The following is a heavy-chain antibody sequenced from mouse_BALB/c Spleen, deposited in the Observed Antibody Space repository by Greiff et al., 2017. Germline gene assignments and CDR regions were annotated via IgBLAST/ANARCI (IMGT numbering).Heavy chain of an antibody. Sequence: EVQVVESGGGLVKPGGSLKLSCAASGFTFSDYYMYWVRQTPEKRLEWVATISDGGSYTYYPDSVKGRFTISRDNAKNNLYLQMSSLKSEDTAMYYCARGAYDYDEGFAYWGQGTLVTVSA. D-gene: IGHD2-4*01. CDR1: GFTFSDYY. CDR3: ARGAYDYDEGFAY. J-gene: IGHJ3*01. CDR2: ISDGGSYT. V-gene: IGHV5-4*02.